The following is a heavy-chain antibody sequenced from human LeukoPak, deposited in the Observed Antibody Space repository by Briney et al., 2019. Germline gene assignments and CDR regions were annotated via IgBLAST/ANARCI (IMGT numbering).Heavy chain of an antibody. J-gene: IGHJ4*02. D-gene: IGHD3-22*01. CDR1: GFTFSNSA. CDR3: AKENWVYNWKYDSSGSGINY. V-gene: IGHV3-23*01. CDR2: ISGGGGST. Sequence: GGSLRPSCAATGFTFSNSAMSWVRQAPGKGLQWVSTISGGGGSTYYTDSVKGRFTISRDNSKNTLFLQMNSLRVEDTAVYYCAKENWVYNWKYDSSGSGINYWGQGTLVTVSS.